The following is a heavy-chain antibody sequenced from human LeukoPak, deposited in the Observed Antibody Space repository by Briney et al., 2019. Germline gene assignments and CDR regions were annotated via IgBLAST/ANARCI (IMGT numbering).Heavy chain of an antibody. J-gene: IGHJ4*02. V-gene: IGHV3-48*01. D-gene: IGHD3-3*01. CDR2: ISSSSSTV. CDR3: ARGDFWSGYYFDY. CDR1: GFTFSSYS. Sequence: GGSLRLSCAASGFTFSSYSMNWVRQAPGKGLGWVSYISSSSSTVYYADSVKGRFTISRDNAKNSLYLQMNSLRAEDTAVYYCARGDFWSGYYFDYWGQGTLVTVSS.